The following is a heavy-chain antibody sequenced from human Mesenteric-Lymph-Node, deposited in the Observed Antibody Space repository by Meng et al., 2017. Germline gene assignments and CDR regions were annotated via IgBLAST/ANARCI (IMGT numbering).Heavy chain of an antibody. CDR1: GYSISSGYY. CDR3: ARGYYGSGSYNFDY. Sequence: SETLSLTCTVSGYSISSGYYWGWIRQPPGKGLEWIGSIYHSGSTYYNPSLKSRVTISVDTSKNQFSLKLSSVTAADTAVYYCARGYYGSGSYNFDYWGQGTLVTVSS. D-gene: IGHD3-10*01. CDR2: IYHSGST. J-gene: IGHJ4*02. V-gene: IGHV4-38-2*02.